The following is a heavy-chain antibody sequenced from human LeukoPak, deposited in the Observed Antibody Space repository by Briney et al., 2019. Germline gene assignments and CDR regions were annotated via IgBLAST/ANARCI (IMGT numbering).Heavy chain of an antibody. CDR1: GYSISSGYY. J-gene: IGHJ5*02. V-gene: IGHV4-38-2*02. CDR3: ARVIVVVITTTNWFDP. D-gene: IGHD3-22*01. Sequence: KSSETLSLTCTVSGYSISSGYYWGWIRQPPGKGLEWIGSIYHSGSTYYNPSLKSRVTISVDTSKNQFSLKLSSVTAADTAVYYCARVIVVVITTTNWFDPWGQGTLVTVSS. CDR2: IYHSGST.